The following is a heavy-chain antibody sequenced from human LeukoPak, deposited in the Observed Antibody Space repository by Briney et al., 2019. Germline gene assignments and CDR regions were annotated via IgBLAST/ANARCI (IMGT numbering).Heavy chain of an antibody. CDR2: IFPSGSA. Sequence: PSETLSLTCTVPGGSISSYYWSWIRQSPVKGLEWIGYIFPSGSAFYNPSLESRVTISLDTSENQFSLTLSSVTAADTAVYYCARRNHYFYYMDVWGKGTTVTVS. J-gene: IGHJ6*03. CDR3: ARRNHYFYYMDV. V-gene: IGHV4-4*09. CDR1: GGSISSYY.